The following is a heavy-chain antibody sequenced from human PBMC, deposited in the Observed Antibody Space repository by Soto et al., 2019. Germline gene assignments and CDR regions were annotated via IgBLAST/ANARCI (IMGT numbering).Heavy chain of an antibody. Sequence: SETLSLTCSVSGGTINSGDYFWSWIRQPPGKGLEWIGSIFYTGSTYYSPSLKSRASMSMDTSKNLSSLRLRSLTAADTAVYFCARVKATLYRHYYFDYWGQGTPVTVSS. D-gene: IGHD5-12*01. J-gene: IGHJ4*02. CDR2: IFYTGST. CDR3: ARVKATLYRHYYFDY. CDR1: GGTINSGDYF. V-gene: IGHV4-30-4*01.